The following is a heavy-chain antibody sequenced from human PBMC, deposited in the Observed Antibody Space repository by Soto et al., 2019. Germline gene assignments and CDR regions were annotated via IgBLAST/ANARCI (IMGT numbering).Heavy chain of an antibody. Sequence: PSETLSLTCTVSGGSISGYYWSWIRQPPGNGLECIGYFYYSGSTNYNPSLKSRVTISVDTSKNQFSLKLSSVTAADTAVYYCARSYDSSGYYFLGYWGQGTLVTVSS. CDR3: ARSYDSSGYYFLGY. D-gene: IGHD3-22*01. J-gene: IGHJ4*02. V-gene: IGHV4-59*12. CDR1: GGSISGYY. CDR2: FYYSGST.